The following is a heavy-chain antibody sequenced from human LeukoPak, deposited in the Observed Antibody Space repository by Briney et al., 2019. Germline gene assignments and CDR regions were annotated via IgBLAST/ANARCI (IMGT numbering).Heavy chain of an antibody. J-gene: IGHJ4*02. CDR3: ARAGSPRGIPRFRLDY. V-gene: IGHV7-4-1*02. CDR1: GGTFSSYA. CDR2: INTNTGNP. D-gene: IGHD2-2*02. Sequence: GASVKVSCKASGGTFSSYAISWVRQAPGQGLEWMGWINTNTGNPTYAQGFTGRFVFSLDTSVSTAYLQISSLKAEDTAVYYCARAGSPRGIPRFRLDYWGQGTLVTVSS.